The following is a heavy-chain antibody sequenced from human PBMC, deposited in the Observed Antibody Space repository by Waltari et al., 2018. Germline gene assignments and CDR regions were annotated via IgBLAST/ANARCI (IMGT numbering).Heavy chain of an antibody. Sequence: EVQLVESGGGLVQPGRSLRLSCAASGFTFDDYAMHWVRQAPGKGLEWVSGISWNSGSIGYADSVKGRFTISRDNAKNSLYLQMNSLRAEDTALYYCAKDIGVVTATYYYYYGMDVWGQGTTVTVSS. CDR2: ISWNSGSI. CDR1: GFTFDDYA. J-gene: IGHJ6*02. CDR3: AKDIGVVTATYYYYYGMDV. D-gene: IGHD2-21*02. V-gene: IGHV3-9*01.